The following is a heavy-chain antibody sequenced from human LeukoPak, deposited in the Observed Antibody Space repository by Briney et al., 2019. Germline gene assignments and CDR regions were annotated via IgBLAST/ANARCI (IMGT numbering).Heavy chain of an antibody. V-gene: IGHV3-23*01. J-gene: IGHJ4*02. CDR2: ISGSGGST. CDR3: AKDPPSSSGYYPYYFDY. D-gene: IGHD3-22*01. Sequence: GGSLRLSCAASGFTFSSYAMSWVRQAPGKGLEWVSAISGSGGSTYYADSVKGRFTISRDNSKNTLYLQMNSLRAEDTAVYYCAKDPPSSSGYYPYYFDYWGQGTLVTVSS. CDR1: GFTFSSYA.